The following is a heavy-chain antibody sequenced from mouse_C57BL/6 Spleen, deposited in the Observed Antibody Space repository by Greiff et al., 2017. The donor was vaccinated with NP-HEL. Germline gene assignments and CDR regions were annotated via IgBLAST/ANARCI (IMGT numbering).Heavy chain of an antibody. CDR1: GYSITSGYY. D-gene: IGHD1-1*01. CDR3: ARRYYGSSYVDYYAMDY. CDR2: ISYDGSN. Sequence: EVHLVESGPGLVKPSQSLSLTCSVTGYSITSGYYWNWIRQFPGNKLEWMGYISYDGSNNYNPSLKNRISITRDTSKNQFFLKLNSVTTEDTATYYCARRYYGSSYVDYYAMDYWGQGTSVTVSS. J-gene: IGHJ4*01. V-gene: IGHV3-6*01.